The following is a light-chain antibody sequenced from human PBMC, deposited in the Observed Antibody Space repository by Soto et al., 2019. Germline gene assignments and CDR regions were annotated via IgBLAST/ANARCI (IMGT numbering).Light chain of an antibody. CDR2: EVS. CDR3: SSYSISTAYL. V-gene: IGLV2-14*01. J-gene: IGLJ1*01. CDR1: SSDVGGYHD. Sequence: QSVLTQPASVSGSPGQSITISCTGTSSDVGGYHDVSWYQLLPGKAPKLILFEVSIRPSGVSYRFSGSKSGNTASLTISGLQAEDEADYFCSSYSISTAYLFGTGTKVTVL.